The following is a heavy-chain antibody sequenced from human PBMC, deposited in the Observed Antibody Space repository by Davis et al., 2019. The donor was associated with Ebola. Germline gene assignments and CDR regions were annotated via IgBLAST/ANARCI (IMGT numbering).Heavy chain of an antibody. Sequence: SLTCTVSGGSISSYYWSWIRQPPGKGLEWIGYIYYSGSTNYNPSLKSRVTISVDTSKNQFSLKLSSVTAADTAVYYCARQIGWGSGWYSGNNWFDPWGQGTLVTVSS. CDR3: ARQIGWGSGWYSGNNWFDP. J-gene: IGHJ5*02. V-gene: IGHV4-59*08. CDR1: GGSISSYY. D-gene: IGHD6-19*01. CDR2: IYYSGST.